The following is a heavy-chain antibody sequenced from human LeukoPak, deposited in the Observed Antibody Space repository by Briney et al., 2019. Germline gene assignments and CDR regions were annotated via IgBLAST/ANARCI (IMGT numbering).Heavy chain of an antibody. CDR1: GFTFSSYG. CDR3: ARDDPYYYDSSGYCDY. D-gene: IGHD3-22*01. Sequence: GGSLRLSCAASGFTFSSYGMNWVRRAPGKGLEWVSYISSSGSTIYYADSVKGRFTISRDNAKNSLYLQMNSLRAEDTAVYYCARDDPYYYDSSGYCDYWGQGTLVTVSS. V-gene: IGHV3-48*04. J-gene: IGHJ4*02. CDR2: ISSSGSTI.